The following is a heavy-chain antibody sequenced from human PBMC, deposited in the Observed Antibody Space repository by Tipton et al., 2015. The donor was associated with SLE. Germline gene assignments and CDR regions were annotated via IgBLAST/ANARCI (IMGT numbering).Heavy chain of an antibody. CDR1: GFTFSSYW. Sequence: SLRLSCAASGFTFSSYWMHWVRQAPGKGLECVSSIYSAGTTYYADSVQGRFTISRDNSKNTLYLQINSLRAEDTAVYYCAKDRDSPIFGVVTPTLYGMDVWGQGTSVTVSS. CDR2: IYSAGTT. D-gene: IGHD3-3*01. CDR3: AKDRDSPIFGVVTPTLYGMDV. V-gene: IGHV3-NL1*01. J-gene: IGHJ6*02.